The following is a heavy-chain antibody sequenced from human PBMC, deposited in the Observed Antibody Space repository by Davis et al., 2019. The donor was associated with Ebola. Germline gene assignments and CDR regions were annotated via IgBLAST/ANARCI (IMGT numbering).Heavy chain of an antibody. V-gene: IGHV3-33*03. Sequence: GESLKISCAASGFTFSSYGMHWVRQAPGKGLEWVAVIWYDGSNKYYADSVKGRFTISRDNAKNSLYLQMNSLRAEDTALYYCAKDIRLTVTTILDYWGQGTLVTVSS. J-gene: IGHJ4*02. CDR2: IWYDGSNK. CDR1: GFTFSSYG. CDR3: AKDIRLTVTTILDY. D-gene: IGHD4-17*01.